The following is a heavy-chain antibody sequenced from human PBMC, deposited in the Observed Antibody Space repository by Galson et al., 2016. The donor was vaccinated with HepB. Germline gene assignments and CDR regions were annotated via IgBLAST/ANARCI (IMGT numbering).Heavy chain of an antibody. CDR1: GYTFTDYA. CDR2: INTDNDNT. CDR3: ERVGGILGNRYEAVDI. Sequence: SVKVSCKASGYTFTDYAIHWVRLAPGQGLEWMGWINTDNDNTKYSQKFQGRVTFTRDTSASTAYMELSRLTSEDTAVYYCERVGGILGNRYEAVDIWGQGTLVTVSS. J-gene: IGHJ3*02. D-gene: IGHD2-15*01. V-gene: IGHV1-3*04.